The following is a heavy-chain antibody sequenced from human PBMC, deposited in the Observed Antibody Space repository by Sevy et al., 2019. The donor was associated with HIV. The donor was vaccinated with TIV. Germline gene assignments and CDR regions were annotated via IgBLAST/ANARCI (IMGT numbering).Heavy chain of an antibody. V-gene: IGHV3-30*04. Sequence: SLRLSCAASGFTFNTHAMHWVRQAPGKGLEWVALISYDGIIKYYADSVKGRLTISRDNSKNTLSLQMNSLRIEDTAVYYCAREGGYTSAWSPGNYWVQGTLVTVSS. J-gene: IGHJ4*02. CDR1: GFTFNTHA. CDR2: ISYDGIIK. CDR3: AREGGYTSAWSPGNY. D-gene: IGHD6-19*01.